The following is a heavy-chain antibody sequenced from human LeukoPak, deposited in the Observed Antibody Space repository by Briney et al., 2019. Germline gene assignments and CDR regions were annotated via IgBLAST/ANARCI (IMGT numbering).Heavy chain of an antibody. CDR2: IWPSDSDT. CDR3: ARRISGYYVDY. Sequence: GESLKISCKGSGYTFTNYWIGWVRQMPGKGLEWMGIIWPSDSDTRYSPSFQGQVTISADKSISTAYLQWSSLKASDTAIYFCARRISGYYVDYWGQGTLVSVSS. J-gene: IGHJ4*02. V-gene: IGHV5-51*01. D-gene: IGHD1-26*01. CDR1: GYTFTNYW.